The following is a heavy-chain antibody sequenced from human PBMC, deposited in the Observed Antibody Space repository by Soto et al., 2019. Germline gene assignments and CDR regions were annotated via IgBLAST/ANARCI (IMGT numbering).Heavy chain of an antibody. Sequence: EVQLVESGGGLVKPGGSLRLSCAASGFSISNAWMHWVRQAPGKGLEWVGRVTSKADGGTADYAAPVKGRFTISRDDSKNTQYLQMNSLKMEDTAVYYCNTYPDFWGGHTPLWGQGTLVTVSS. V-gene: IGHV3-15*07. D-gene: IGHD3-3*01. CDR3: NTYPDFWGGHTPL. J-gene: IGHJ4*02. CDR2: VTSKADGGTA. CDR1: GFSISNAW.